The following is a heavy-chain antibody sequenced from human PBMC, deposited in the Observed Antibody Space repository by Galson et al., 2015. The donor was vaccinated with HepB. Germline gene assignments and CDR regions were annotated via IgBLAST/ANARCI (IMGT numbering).Heavy chain of an antibody. J-gene: IGHJ5*02. D-gene: IGHD2-15*01. CDR2: INPNSGGP. CDR3: ARVVGLCSGGSCGNWFDP. CDR1: GYTFTGYY. V-gene: IGHV1-2*02. Sequence: SVKVSCKASGYTFTGYYIHWVRQAPGQGLEWMGWINPNSGGPKYAQKFQGRVTMTRDTSISTTYMELTSLTFDDTAVYYCARVVGLCSGGSCGNWFDPWGQGTLVTVSS.